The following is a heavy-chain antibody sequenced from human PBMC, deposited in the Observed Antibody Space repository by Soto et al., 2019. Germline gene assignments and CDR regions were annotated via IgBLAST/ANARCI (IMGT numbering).Heavy chain of an antibody. V-gene: IGHV3-7*01. CDR1: GFTFSSYW. CDR3: ESIELRLLEWLLQEFDY. CDR2: IKEDGSEK. Sequence: PGGSLRLTCAASGFTFSSYWRSWVRQAPGQGLEWVANIKEDGSEKSYVDSVKGRYTISRDNAKNSLYLQMNSLRAEDTAVYYCESIELRLLEWLLQEFDYWGQGTLVTVYS. J-gene: IGHJ4*02. D-gene: IGHD3-3*01.